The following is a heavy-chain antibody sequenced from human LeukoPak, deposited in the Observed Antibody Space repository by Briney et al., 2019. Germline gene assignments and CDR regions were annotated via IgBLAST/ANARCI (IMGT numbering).Heavy chain of an antibody. D-gene: IGHD3-3*01. Sequence: ASVKVSCKVSGYTLTELSMHWVRQAPGKGLEWMGGFDPEDGETIYAQKFQGRVTMTEDTSTDTAYMEPSSLRSEDTAVYYCATRYDFWSGYDLYYFDYWGQGTLVTVSS. J-gene: IGHJ4*02. CDR1: GYTLTELS. CDR2: FDPEDGET. V-gene: IGHV1-24*01. CDR3: ATRYDFWSGYDLYYFDY.